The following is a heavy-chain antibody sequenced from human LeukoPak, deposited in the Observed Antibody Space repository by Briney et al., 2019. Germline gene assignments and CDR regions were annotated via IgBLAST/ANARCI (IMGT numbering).Heavy chain of an antibody. J-gene: IGHJ5*02. V-gene: IGHV4-61*01. Sequence: SETLSLTCAVSGGSISSGSYYWSWIRQPPGKGLEWIGYIYYSGSTNYNPSLKSRVTISVDTSKNQFSLKLSSVTAADTAVYYCARHHTTKQWLVGWGYNWFDPWGQGTLVTVSS. CDR2: IYYSGST. D-gene: IGHD6-19*01. CDR3: ARHHTTKQWLVGWGYNWFDP. CDR1: GGSISSGSYY.